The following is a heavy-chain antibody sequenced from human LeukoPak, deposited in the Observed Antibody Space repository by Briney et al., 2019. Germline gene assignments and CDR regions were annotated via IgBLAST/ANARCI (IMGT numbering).Heavy chain of an antibody. CDR3: ARDPPYCSGGSCYSFQH. V-gene: IGHV3-30*03. CDR1: GFTFSSYG. D-gene: IGHD2-15*01. J-gene: IGHJ1*01. CDR2: ISYDGSNK. Sequence: GGSLRLSCAASGFTFSSYGMHWVRQAPGKGLEWVAVISYDGSNKYYADSVKGRFTISRDNSKNTLYLQMNSLRAEDTAVYYCARDPPYCSGGSCYSFQHWGQGTLVTVSS.